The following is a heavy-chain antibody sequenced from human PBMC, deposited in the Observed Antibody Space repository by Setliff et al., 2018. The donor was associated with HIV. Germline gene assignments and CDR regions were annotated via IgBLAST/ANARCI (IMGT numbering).Heavy chain of an antibody. CDR2: IYPADSDT. CDR3: ARLSVVTATRIYYFDY. D-gene: IGHD2-21*02. Sequence: VESLKISCKASGYSFTSYWIGWVRQMPGKGLEWMGIIYPADSDTRYSPSFQGQVTISADKSISTAYLQWRSLKASDTAMYYCARLSVVTATRIYYFDYWGQGTLVTVSS. V-gene: IGHV5-51*01. J-gene: IGHJ4*02. CDR1: GYSFTSYW.